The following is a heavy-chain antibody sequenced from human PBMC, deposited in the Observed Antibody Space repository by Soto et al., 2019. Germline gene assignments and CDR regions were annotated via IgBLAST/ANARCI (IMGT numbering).Heavy chain of an antibody. Sequence: EVQLVESGGGLVKPGGSLRLSCAASGFTFSNAWMTWVRQAPGKGLEWVGRIQRKSDGGTINYAAPVKGRFTISRDDPENTLYLQMKSLKSEDTAVYYCNRGMEVWGQGTTVTVSS. CDR2: IQRKSDGGTI. CDR1: GFTFSNAW. J-gene: IGHJ6*02. CDR3: NRGMEV. V-gene: IGHV3-15*01.